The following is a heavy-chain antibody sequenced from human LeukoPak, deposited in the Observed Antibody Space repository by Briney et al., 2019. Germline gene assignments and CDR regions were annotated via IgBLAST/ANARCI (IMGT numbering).Heavy chain of an antibody. Sequence: GESLKISCKGSGYSLTSYWIGWVRQMPGKGLEWMGIIYPGDSDTRYSPSFQGQVTISADKSISTAYLQWSSLKASDTAMYYCARTKINNWNDPDAFDIWGQGTMVTVSS. CDR1: GYSLTSYW. D-gene: IGHD1-20*01. V-gene: IGHV5-51*01. CDR2: IYPGDSDT. J-gene: IGHJ3*02. CDR3: ARTKINNWNDPDAFDI.